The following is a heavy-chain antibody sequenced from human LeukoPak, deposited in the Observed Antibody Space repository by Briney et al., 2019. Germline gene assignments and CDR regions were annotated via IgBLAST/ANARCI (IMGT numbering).Heavy chain of an antibody. CDR2: ISDSGRNT. D-gene: IGHD2-2*01. V-gene: IGHV3-23*01. CDR3: AKDLGVPAATDYYYYGMDV. CDR1: GFAFSSYA. Sequence: GGSLRLSCAASGFAFSSYAMTWVRQAPGMGLEWVSTISDSGRNTYYAGSVKGRFTISRDNSKNTLYLQINSLGAEDTAIYYCAKDLGVPAATDYYYYGMDVWGQGTTVTVSS. J-gene: IGHJ6*02.